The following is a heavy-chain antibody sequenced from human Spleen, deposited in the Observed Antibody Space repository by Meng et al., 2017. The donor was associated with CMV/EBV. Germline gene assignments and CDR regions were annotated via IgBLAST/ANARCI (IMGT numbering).Heavy chain of an antibody. J-gene: IGHJ6*02. V-gene: IGHV4-34*01. CDR2: INHSGST. CDR1: GGSFSGYY. CDR3: ARDRLTGYCSGGSCYYDYYGMDV. Sequence: SETLSLTCAVYGGSFSGYYWSWIRQPPGKGLEWIGEINHSGSTNYNPSLKSRVTISVDTSKNQFSLKLSSVTAADTAVYYCARDRLTGYCSGGSCYYDYYGMDVWGQGTTVTVSS. D-gene: IGHD2-15*01.